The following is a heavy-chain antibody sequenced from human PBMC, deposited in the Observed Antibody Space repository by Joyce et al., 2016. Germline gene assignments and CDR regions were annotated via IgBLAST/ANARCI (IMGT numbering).Heavy chain of an antibody. J-gene: IGHJ4*02. CDR3: ARDVPPFDY. CDR2: ISAYNGKT. CDR1: GYTYNKFD. Sequence: QVQLVQSGPEVKKPGASVKVSCKAPGYTYNKFDILWVRQAPGQGLELMGWISAYNGKTYYPQKFQDRVTMATDTATNTAYMELRSLRSDDTAVYYCARDVPPFDYWGQGTLVTVSS. D-gene: IGHD3-10*02. V-gene: IGHV1-18*04.